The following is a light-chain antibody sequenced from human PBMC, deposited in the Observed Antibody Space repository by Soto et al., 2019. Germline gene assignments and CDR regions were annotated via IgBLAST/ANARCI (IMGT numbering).Light chain of an antibody. CDR2: AVS. CDR3: QQYNNWPYT. Sequence: EVVLTQSPVTLSVSPGERATLSCRASQSVGSDFAWYQHRRGQTPSLPIYAVSTRATGVPARFSGSGSGTEFTLTISSLQSEDFAIYYCQQYNNWPYTFGQGTKLEIK. V-gene: IGKV3-15*01. CDR1: QSVGSD. J-gene: IGKJ2*01.